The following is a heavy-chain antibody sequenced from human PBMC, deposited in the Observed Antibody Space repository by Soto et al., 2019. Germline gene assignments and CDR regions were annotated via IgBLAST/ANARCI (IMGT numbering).Heavy chain of an antibody. D-gene: IGHD6-13*01. CDR2: IYYSGST. Sequence: SETLSLTCTVSGGSISSSSYYWGWIRQPPGKGLEWIGSIYYSGSTYYNPSLKSRVTISVDTSKNQFSLKLSSVTAADTAVYYCARHGIAAACSPSGGATFRWFDPWGQGTLVTVSS. V-gene: IGHV4-39*01. CDR1: GGSISSSSYY. J-gene: IGHJ5*02. CDR3: ARHGIAAACSPSGGATFRWFDP.